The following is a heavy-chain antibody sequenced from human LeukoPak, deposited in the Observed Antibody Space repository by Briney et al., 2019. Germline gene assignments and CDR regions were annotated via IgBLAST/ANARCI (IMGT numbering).Heavy chain of an antibody. Sequence: ASVKFSCKASGYTFSNYYMHWVRQAPGQGLEWMGWISAYNGNTHYAQKLQGRVTMTTDTSTSTVYMELRSLRSDDTAVYYCARKRHVDTAMFDPWGQGTLVTVSS. CDR3: ARKRHVDTAMFDP. CDR1: GYTFSNYY. D-gene: IGHD5-18*01. J-gene: IGHJ5*02. V-gene: IGHV1-18*04. CDR2: ISAYNGNT.